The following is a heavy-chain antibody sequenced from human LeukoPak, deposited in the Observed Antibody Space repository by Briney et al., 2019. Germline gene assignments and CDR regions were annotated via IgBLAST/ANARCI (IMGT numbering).Heavy chain of an antibody. CDR2: ISYDSITK. CDR1: GFPFSRYA. J-gene: IGHJ4*02. Sequence: GGSLRLSCVASGFPFSRYAMHWVRQAPGKGLEWVAVISYDSITKYYADSVKGRFTISRDSSRNTLYLQMNSLRPEDTAVYYCARDLAGAADYWGQGTLVTVSS. V-gene: IGHV3-30*01. D-gene: IGHD6-19*01. CDR3: ARDLAGAADY.